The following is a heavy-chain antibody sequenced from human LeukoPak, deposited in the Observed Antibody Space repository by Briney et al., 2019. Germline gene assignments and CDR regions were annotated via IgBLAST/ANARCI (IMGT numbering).Heavy chain of an antibody. CDR1: XXXXXXXX. CDR3: VTESHSRSWYY. CDR2: IHTDGRTT. Sequence: SXXLSCAASXXXXXXXXMRXVXQVPXXGXXWVSYIHTDGRTTGYADSVKGRFTISRDNSKNTLYLQMSSLRAEDTAIYYCVTESHSRSWYYWGQGTLVTVSS. V-gene: IGHV3-74*01. D-gene: IGHD6-13*01. J-gene: IGHJ4*02.